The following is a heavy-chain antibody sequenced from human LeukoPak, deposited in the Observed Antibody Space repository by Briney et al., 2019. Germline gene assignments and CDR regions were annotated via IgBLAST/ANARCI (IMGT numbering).Heavy chain of an antibody. CDR1: GDSVSSYC. V-gene: IGHV4-59*08. Sequence: SETLSLTCTVSGDSVSSYCWSWIRQPPGKGLEWIGYISYSGRTNYNPSLKSRVTISVDTSKNQFSLKLSSVTAADTAVYFCARHFEASVPPGYWGQGTLVTVSS. CDR2: ISYSGRT. D-gene: IGHD3-9*01. CDR3: ARHFEASVPPGY. J-gene: IGHJ4*02.